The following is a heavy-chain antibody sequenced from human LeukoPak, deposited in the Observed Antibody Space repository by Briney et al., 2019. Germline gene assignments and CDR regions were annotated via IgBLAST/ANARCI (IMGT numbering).Heavy chain of an antibody. CDR3: TRDLEYSSSRGRDY. V-gene: IGHV3-49*04. Sequence: GGSLRLSCTASGFTFGDYAMSWVRQAPGKGLEWVGFIRSKAYGGTTEYAASVKGRFTISRDDSKSIAYLQMNSLKTEDTAVYYCTRDLEYSSSRGRDYWGQGTLVTVSS. CDR2: IRSKAYGGTT. J-gene: IGHJ4*02. CDR1: GFTFGDYA. D-gene: IGHD6-6*01.